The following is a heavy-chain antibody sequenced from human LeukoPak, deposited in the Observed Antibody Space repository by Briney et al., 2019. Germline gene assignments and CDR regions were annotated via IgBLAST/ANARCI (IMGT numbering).Heavy chain of an antibody. CDR1: GYTLTELS. CDR3: ATHSSSWYARGFDY. J-gene: IGHJ4*02. V-gene: IGHV1-24*01. CDR2: FDPEDGET. Sequence: GASVKVSCKVSGYTLTELSMHWVRQAPGKGLEWMGGFDPEDGETIYAQKFQGRVTMTEDTSTDTAYMELSSLRSEDTAVYYCATHSSSWYARGFDYWGQGTLVTVSS. D-gene: IGHD6-13*01.